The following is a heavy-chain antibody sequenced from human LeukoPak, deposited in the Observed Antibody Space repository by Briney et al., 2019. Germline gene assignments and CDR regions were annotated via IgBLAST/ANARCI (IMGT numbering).Heavy chain of an antibody. CDR2: ISHSGGT. D-gene: IGHD6-13*01. J-gene: IGHJ4*02. V-gene: IGHV4-34*01. Sequence: SETLSLTCAVYGGSFSGYYWSWIRQPPGKGLEWIGEISHSGGTNYNPSLKSRVTISVDTSKNQFSLKLSSVTAADTAVYYCARASTVAAVDYWGQGTLVTVSS. CDR1: GGSFSGYY. CDR3: ARASTVAAVDY.